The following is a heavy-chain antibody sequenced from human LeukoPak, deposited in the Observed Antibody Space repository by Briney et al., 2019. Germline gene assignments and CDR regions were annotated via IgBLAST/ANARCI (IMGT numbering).Heavy chain of an antibody. J-gene: IGHJ6*02. V-gene: IGHV4-39*07. D-gene: IGHD6-19*01. CDR2: IYYSGST. Sequence: PSETLSLTCTVSGGSISSSSYYWGWIRQPPGKGLEWIGSIYYSGSTYYNPSLKSRVTISVDTSKNQFSLKLSSVTAADTAVYYCASQRSSGEYYYYYYGMDVWGQGTTITVSS. CDR3: ASQRSSGEYYYYYYGMDV. CDR1: GGSISSSSYY.